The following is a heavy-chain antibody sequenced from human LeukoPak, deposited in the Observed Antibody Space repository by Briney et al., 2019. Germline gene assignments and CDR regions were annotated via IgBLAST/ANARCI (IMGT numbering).Heavy chain of an antibody. CDR1: GFTFSDYY. Sequence: GGSLRLSCAASGFTFSDYYMSWIRQAPGKGLEWVSYISTSGSAIYYADSVKGRFAISRDNAKNSLYLQMNSLRAEDTAVYYCARGGEGVIIDFYMDVWGKGTTVTIFS. J-gene: IGHJ6*03. D-gene: IGHD3-16*02. V-gene: IGHV3-11*04. CDR2: ISTSGSAI. CDR3: ARGGEGVIIDFYMDV.